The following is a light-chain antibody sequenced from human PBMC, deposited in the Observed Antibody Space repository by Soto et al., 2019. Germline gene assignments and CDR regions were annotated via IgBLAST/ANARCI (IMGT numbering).Light chain of an antibody. J-gene: IGKJ2*01. CDR2: AAS. Sequence: EIVMTQSPATLSVSPGERATLSCRASQSVSNKLAWYQQKPGQAPKLLIYAASTRATGVPDRVTGSGSGTEFTLTISSLQSADFVVYYCQQYYDWPYTFGQGTKLQIE. CDR3: QQYYDWPYT. CDR1: QSVSNK. V-gene: IGKV3-15*01.